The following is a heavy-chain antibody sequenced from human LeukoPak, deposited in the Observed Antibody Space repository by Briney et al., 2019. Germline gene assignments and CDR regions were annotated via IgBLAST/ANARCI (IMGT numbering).Heavy chain of an antibody. CDR1: GYTLTELS. CDR3: ATAKDPYGSGSFYFDY. D-gene: IGHD3-10*01. V-gene: IGHV1-24*01. Sequence: ASVKVSCKVSGYTLTELSMHWVRQAPGKGLEWMEGFDPEDGETIYAQKFQGRVTMTEDTSTDTAYMELSSLRSEDTAVYYCATAKDPYGSGSFYFDYWGQGTLVTVSS. CDR2: FDPEDGET. J-gene: IGHJ4*02.